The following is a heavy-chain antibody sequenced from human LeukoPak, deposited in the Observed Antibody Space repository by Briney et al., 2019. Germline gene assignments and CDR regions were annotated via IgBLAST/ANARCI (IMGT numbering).Heavy chain of an antibody. CDR3: GRGGYWLDP. Sequence: GGSLRLSCAASGFTFSSYWMRWVRQVPGKGLVWVSRINTDGSSTSYADSVKGRFTISRDNAKNTLYLQMNTLRAEDTAVYYCGRGGYWLDPWGQGTLVTVSS. CDR2: INTDGSST. V-gene: IGHV3-74*01. CDR1: GFTFSSYW. J-gene: IGHJ5*02.